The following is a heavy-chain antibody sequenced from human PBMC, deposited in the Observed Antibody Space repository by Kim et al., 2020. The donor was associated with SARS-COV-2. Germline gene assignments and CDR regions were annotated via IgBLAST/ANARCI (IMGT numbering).Heavy chain of an antibody. CDR1: GGSISSSSYY. CDR3: ARPAHTTDAFDI. J-gene: IGHJ3*02. V-gene: IGHV4-39*01. D-gene: IGHD1-26*01. Sequence: SETLSLTCTVSGGSISSSSYYWGWIRQPPGKGLEWIGSIYYSGSTYYNPSLKSRVTISVDTSKNQFSLKLSSVTAADTAVYYCARPAHTTDAFDIWGQGTMVTVSS. CDR2: IYYSGST.